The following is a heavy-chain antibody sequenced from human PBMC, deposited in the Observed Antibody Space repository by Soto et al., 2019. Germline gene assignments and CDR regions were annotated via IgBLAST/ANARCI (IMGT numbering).Heavy chain of an antibody. J-gene: IGHJ6*02. CDR2: ISYDGSSK. CDR3: AKVTFSGDYYYSYGMDV. D-gene: IGHD1-26*01. Sequence: QEILVESGGGVVQPGRSLRLSCAASGFTFSAYGMHWVRQAPGKGLEWVTVISYDGSSKYYADSVKGRFIVSRDNSKNTLYLQMNSLRPEDTAVYYCAKVTFSGDYYYSYGMDVWGQGTTVTVSS. CDR1: GFTFSAYG. V-gene: IGHV3-30*18.